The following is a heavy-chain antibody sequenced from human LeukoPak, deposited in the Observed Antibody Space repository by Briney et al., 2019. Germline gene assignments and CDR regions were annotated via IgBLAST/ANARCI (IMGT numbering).Heavy chain of an antibody. Sequence: SETLSLTCAVYGGSFSGYYWSWIRQPPGKGLEWIGEINHSGSTNYNPPLKSRVTISVDTSKNQFSLKLSSVTAADTAVYYCARNGVTSKFSSGWYVFDYWGQGTLVTVSS. D-gene: IGHD6-19*01. J-gene: IGHJ4*02. V-gene: IGHV4-34*01. CDR3: ARNGVTSKFSSGWYVFDY. CDR2: INHSGST. CDR1: GGSFSGYY.